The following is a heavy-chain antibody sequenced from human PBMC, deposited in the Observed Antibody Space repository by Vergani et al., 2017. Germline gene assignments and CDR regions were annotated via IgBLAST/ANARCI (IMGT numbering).Heavy chain of an antibody. CDR3: AKSVSSGWYGGDY. CDR1: GFTFSSYA. D-gene: IGHD6-19*01. J-gene: IGHJ4*02. V-gene: IGHV3-23*01. Sequence: EVQLLESGGGLVQPGGSLRLSCAASGFTFSSYAMSWVRQAPGKGLEWVSGISWNSGSIGNADSVKGRFTISRDNSKNTLYLQMNSLRAEDTAVYYCAKSVSSGWYGGDYWGQGTLVTVSS. CDR2: ISWNSGSI.